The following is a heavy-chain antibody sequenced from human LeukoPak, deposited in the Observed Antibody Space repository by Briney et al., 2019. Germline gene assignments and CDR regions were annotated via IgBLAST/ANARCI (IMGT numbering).Heavy chain of an antibody. Sequence: GGSLRLSCAASGIAFSNSIMQWVRQAPGKGLEWVSAMSFDGFSKYYADSLKGRLSISRDDSKNTVYLQMNSLRLEDTAVYYCAREGHTSGYCGTFDVWGQGTTVVVSS. V-gene: IGHV3-30*04. CDR1: GIAFSNSI. J-gene: IGHJ3*01. D-gene: IGHD3-22*01. CDR2: MSFDGFSK. CDR3: AREGHTSGYCGTFDV.